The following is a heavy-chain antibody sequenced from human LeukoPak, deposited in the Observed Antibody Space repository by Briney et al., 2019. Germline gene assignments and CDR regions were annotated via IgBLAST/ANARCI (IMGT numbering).Heavy chain of an antibody. D-gene: IGHD4-17*01. CDR2: IIPILGIA. V-gene: IGHV1-69*04. J-gene: IGHJ3*02. Sequence: ASVKVSCKASGGTFSSYAINWVRQAPGQGLEWMGRIIPILGIANYAQKFQGRVTITADKSTSTAYMELSSLRSEDTAVYYCASAPRSTVTTYAFDIWGQGTMVTVSS. CDR1: GGTFSSYA. CDR3: ASAPRSTVTTYAFDI.